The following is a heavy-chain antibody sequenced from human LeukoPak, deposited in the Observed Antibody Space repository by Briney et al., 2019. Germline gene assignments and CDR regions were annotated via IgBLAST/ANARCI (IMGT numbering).Heavy chain of an antibody. D-gene: IGHD2-21*01. CDR1: GNIFRDYW. CDR2: IFPGESQI. Sequence: GESLKISCKGFGNIFRDYWIGWVRQMPGKDLEWMGIIFPGESQINYSPTFEGRVTISADESINTAYLQWSSLTASDTATYYCATYNLRRCRNGNCYRSFFYDGMDVWGQGTAVTVSS. J-gene: IGHJ6*02. V-gene: IGHV5-51*01. CDR3: ATYNLRRCRNGNCYRSFFYDGMDV.